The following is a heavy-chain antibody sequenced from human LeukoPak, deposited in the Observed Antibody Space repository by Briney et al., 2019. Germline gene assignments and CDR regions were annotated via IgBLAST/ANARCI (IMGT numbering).Heavy chain of an antibody. CDR1: GGSFSGYY. Sequence: SETLSLTCAVYGGSFSGYYWSWIRQPPGKGLEWIGEINHSGSTYYNPSLKSRVTISVDTSKNQFSLKLSSVTAADTAVYYCARGLCSSTSCYVDYWGQGTLVTVSS. CDR2: INHSGST. J-gene: IGHJ4*02. D-gene: IGHD2-2*01. V-gene: IGHV4-34*01. CDR3: ARGLCSSTSCYVDY.